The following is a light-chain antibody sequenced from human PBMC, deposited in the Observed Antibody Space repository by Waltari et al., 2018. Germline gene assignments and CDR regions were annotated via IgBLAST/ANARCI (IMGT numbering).Light chain of an antibody. Sequence: FVLTQPPSVSESPGKTITIPCTRSSGSIDSAHVHGDQQRPGRTPSTVIYEDHRRPSGVSDRFSGSIDSSSNSASLTISGLKTEDEADYFCQAYDENNPWVIGGGTRLTVL. V-gene: IGLV6-57*04. CDR3: QAYDENNPWV. J-gene: IGLJ3*02. CDR2: EDH. CDR1: SGSIDSAH.